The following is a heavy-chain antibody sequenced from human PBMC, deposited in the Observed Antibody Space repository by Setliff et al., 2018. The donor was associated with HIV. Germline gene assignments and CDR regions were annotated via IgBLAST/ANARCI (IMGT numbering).Heavy chain of an antibody. CDR2: IIPIFGTA. CDR1: GGTFSSYA. J-gene: IGHJ4*02. V-gene: IGHV1-69*13. Sequence: GASVKVSCKASGGTFSSYAISWVRQAPGQGLEWMGGIIPIFGTANYAQKFQGRVTITADESTSTAYMELSSLRSEDTAVYYCARGGLGVVGAIDYWSQGTLVTVSS. CDR3: ARGGLGVVGAIDY. D-gene: IGHD2-15*01.